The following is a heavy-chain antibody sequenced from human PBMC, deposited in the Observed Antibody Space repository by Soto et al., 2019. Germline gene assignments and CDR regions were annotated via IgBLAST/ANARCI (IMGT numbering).Heavy chain of an antibody. CDR3: ARVNWNLGYYGMDV. CDR2: TYYRSKWYN. V-gene: IGHV6-1*01. CDR1: GDSVSSNSAA. Sequence: PSQTLSLTCAISGDSVSSNSAAWNWIRQSPSSGLEWLGRTYYRSKWYNDYAVSVKSRITINPDTSKNQFSLQLNSVTPEDTAAYYCARVNWNLGYYGMDVWGQGTTVTVSS. J-gene: IGHJ6*02. D-gene: IGHD1-7*01.